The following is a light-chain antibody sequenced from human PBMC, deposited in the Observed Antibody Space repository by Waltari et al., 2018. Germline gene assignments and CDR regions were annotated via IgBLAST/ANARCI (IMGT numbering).Light chain of an antibody. CDR2: EDN. CDR1: LGSISGYL. Sequence: NFMLTQPHSVSESPGKTVTISCTRSLGSISGYLVQWYQQRPGSAPTTVIYEDNERPAGVPDRFSGSIDRSSNSASLTISGLKTEDEADYHCQSYDSSGQVVFGGGTRLTVL. J-gene: IGLJ2*01. CDR3: QSYDSSGQVV. V-gene: IGLV6-57*03.